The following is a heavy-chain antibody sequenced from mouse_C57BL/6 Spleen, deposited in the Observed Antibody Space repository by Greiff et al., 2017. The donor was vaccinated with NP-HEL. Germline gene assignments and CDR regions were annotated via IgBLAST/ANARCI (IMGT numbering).Heavy chain of an antibody. CDR3: ARCGDGYSYWYFDV. V-gene: IGHV1-80*01. D-gene: IGHD2-3*01. Sequence: VKLQESGAELVKPGASVKISCKASGYAFSSYWMNWVKQRPGKGLEWIGQIYPGDGDTNYNGKFKGKATLTADKSSSTAYMQLSSLTSEDSAVYFCARCGDGYSYWYFDVWGTGTTVTVSS. J-gene: IGHJ1*03. CDR1: GYAFSSYW. CDR2: IYPGDGDT.